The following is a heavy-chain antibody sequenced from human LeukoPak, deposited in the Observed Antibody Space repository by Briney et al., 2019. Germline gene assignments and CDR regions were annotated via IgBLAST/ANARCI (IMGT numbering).Heavy chain of an antibody. CDR2: ISSSSAI. CDR1: GFTFSSYA. J-gene: IGHJ4*02. CDR3: ASPTNVGY. V-gene: IGHV3-48*01. Sequence: PGGSLRLSCAASGFTFSSYAMSWVRQAPGKGLEWVSYISSSSAIYYADSVKGRFTISRDNAKNSLYLQMNSLRAEDTAVYYCASPTNVGYWGQGTLVTVSS.